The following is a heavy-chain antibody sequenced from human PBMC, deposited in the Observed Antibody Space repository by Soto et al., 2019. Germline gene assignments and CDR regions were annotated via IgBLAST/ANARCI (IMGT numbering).Heavy chain of an antibody. CDR1: GYTFTSYG. J-gene: IGHJ6*02. CDR3: ARDPAITEVYYYGMDV. V-gene: IGHV1-18*01. CDR2: ISAYNGNT. D-gene: IGHD2-2*01. Sequence: QVQLVQSGAEVKKPGASVKVSCKASGYTFTSYGISWVRQAPGQGLEWMGWISAYNGNTNYAQKLQGRVTMTTDTSTSTAYMELRSRRSDDTAVYYCARDPAITEVYYYGMDVWGQGTTVTVSS.